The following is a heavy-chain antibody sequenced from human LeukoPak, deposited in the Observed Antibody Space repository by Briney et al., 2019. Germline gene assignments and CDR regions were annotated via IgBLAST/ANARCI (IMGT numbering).Heavy chain of an antibody. CDR1: GFTFSGYG. Sequence: GGSLRLPCAASGFTFSGYGMHWVRQAPGKGLVWVSRINEDGSTTNYADSVKGRSTIFRDNAKNTLYLQMNSLRAEDTAVYYCVRDLGGRSGHWGQGTLVTVSS. V-gene: IGHV3-74*01. J-gene: IGHJ4*02. CDR2: INEDGSTT. CDR3: VRDLGGRSGH. D-gene: IGHD1-26*01.